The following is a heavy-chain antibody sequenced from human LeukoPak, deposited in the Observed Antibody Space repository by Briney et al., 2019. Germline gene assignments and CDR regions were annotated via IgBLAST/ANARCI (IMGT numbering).Heavy chain of an antibody. CDR3: ARDIGGYFDY. CDR2: IYYSGST. Sequence: SETLSLTCTVSGGSISSGDYYWSWIRQPPGKGLEWIGYIYYSGSTYYNPSLKSRVTISVDTSKNQFSLKLSSETAADTAVYYCARDIGGYFDYWGQGTLVTVSS. D-gene: IGHD1-26*01. V-gene: IGHV4-30-4*01. J-gene: IGHJ4*02. CDR1: GGSISSGDYY.